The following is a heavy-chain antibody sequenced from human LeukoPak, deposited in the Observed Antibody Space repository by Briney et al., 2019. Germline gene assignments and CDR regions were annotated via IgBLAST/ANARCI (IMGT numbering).Heavy chain of an antibody. V-gene: IGHV1-69*04. CDR3: ARDLGYDSSGYYYKSFDY. Sequence: SVTVSCKASGGTFSSYTISWVRQAPGQGLEWMGRIIPTLGIANYAQKFQGRVTITADKSTSTAYMELSSLRSEDTAVYYCARDLGYDSSGYYYKSFDYWGQGTLVTVSS. D-gene: IGHD3-22*01. CDR1: GGTFSSYT. J-gene: IGHJ4*02. CDR2: IIPTLGIA.